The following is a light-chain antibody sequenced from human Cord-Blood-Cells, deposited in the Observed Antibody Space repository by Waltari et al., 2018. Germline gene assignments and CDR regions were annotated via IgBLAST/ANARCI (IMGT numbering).Light chain of an antibody. CDR2: ASF. V-gene: IGKV1-33*01. CDR1: QDISNY. J-gene: IGKJ4*01. CDR3: QHNYNHPLT. Sequence: IHMTQSLSSLSASVGDIVTFTCLASQDISNYLNWYKQKPGKAPKLLLYASFNLETRVPSRFSGSGSGKDFTVNISRLEPEEIARYDGQHNYNHPLTFGGGTEVEIK.